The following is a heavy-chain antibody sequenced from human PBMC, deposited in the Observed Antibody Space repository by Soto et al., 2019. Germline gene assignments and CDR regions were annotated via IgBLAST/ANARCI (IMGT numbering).Heavy chain of an antibody. J-gene: IGHJ5*02. CDR3: ARHPAARTWPNWFDT. CDR2: IYPDDSDT. CDR1: GYSFTSYW. V-gene: IGHV5-51*01. D-gene: IGHD6-13*01. Sequence: ASLKLSCKGSGYSFTSYWIGWVRQMPGKGLEWMGIIYPDDSDTRYSPSFQGQVTISADKSISTAYLQWSSLKASDTAMYYCARHPAARTWPNWFDTWGQGTLVTVSA.